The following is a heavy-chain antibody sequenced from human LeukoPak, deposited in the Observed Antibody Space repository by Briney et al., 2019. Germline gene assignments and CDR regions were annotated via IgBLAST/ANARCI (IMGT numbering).Heavy chain of an antibody. CDR3: AKGPVRGSYRYGYFDY. CDR1: GFTFDDYA. Sequence: GGSLRLSCAASGFTFDDYAMHWVRQAPGKGLEWVSLISWDGGSTYYADSVKGRFTISRDNSKNSLYVHMNGLRGEDTAMYYCAKGPVRGSYRYGYFDYWGQGTLVTVSS. CDR2: ISWDGGST. V-gene: IGHV3-43D*03. D-gene: IGHD3-16*02. J-gene: IGHJ4*02.